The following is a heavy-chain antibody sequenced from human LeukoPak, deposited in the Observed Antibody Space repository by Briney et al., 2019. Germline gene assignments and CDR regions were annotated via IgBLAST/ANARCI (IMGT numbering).Heavy chain of an antibody. Sequence: GGSLRLSCAASGFTFSDYYMSWIRHAPGKGLEWVSYISSSGSTIYYADSVKGRFTISRDNAKNSLYLQMNSLRAEDTAVYYCARADLAAAGTYYMDVWGKGTTVTVSS. CDR1: GFTFSDYY. V-gene: IGHV3-11*04. CDR2: ISSSGSTI. CDR3: ARADLAAAGTYYMDV. J-gene: IGHJ6*03. D-gene: IGHD6-13*01.